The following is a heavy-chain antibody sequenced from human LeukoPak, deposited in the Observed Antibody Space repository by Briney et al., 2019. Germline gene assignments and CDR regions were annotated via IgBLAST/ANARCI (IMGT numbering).Heavy chain of an antibody. V-gene: IGHV3-48*02. Sequence: PGGSLRLSCATSGFAFSSYTMNWVRQAPGKGLEWVSYIRIGSDTISYADSVKGRFTISRDNAKNSLYLQMHSLRDEDTAVYYCARDNNYAFDYWDQGTLVTVSS. CDR3: ARDNNYAFDY. D-gene: IGHD5-18*01. CDR2: IRIGSDTI. J-gene: IGHJ4*02. CDR1: GFAFSSYT.